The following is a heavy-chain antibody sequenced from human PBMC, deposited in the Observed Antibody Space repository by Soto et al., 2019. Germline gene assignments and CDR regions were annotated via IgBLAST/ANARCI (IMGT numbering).Heavy chain of an antibody. Sequence: TLSLTCSVSGGSISSGDYYWSWIRQPPGKGLEWIGYIYYSGSTYYNPSLKSRVTVSVDTSKNQFSLKLSSVTAADTAVYYCARGNGWTNNWFDPWGQGTLVTVSS. CDR1: GGSISSGDYY. V-gene: IGHV4-30-4*01. D-gene: IGHD6-19*01. CDR2: IYYSGST. J-gene: IGHJ5*02. CDR3: ARGNGWTNNWFDP.